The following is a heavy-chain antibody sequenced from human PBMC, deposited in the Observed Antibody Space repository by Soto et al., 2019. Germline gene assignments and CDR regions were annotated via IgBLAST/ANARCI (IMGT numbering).Heavy chain of an antibody. Sequence: QVQVQQWGAGLVKPSETLSLTCAVDGGSFNGFYWSWIRQPPGKGLEWLGEINHIGITHYNPSVKRRDSISVDTSEKNLSLKLDSVTAADTAVYYCTRGYAENWHTPHYWGQGTLVTVSS. D-gene: IGHD5-12*01. V-gene: IGHV4-34*06. CDR3: TRGYAENWHTPHY. J-gene: IGHJ4*02. CDR2: INHIGIT. CDR1: GGSFNGFY.